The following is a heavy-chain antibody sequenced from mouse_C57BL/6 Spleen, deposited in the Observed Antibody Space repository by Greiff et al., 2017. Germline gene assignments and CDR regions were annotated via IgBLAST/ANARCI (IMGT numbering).Heavy chain of an antibody. CDR3: ARDYYYGSSYFDV. Sequence: QVQLQQPGAELVKPGASVKLSCKASGYTFTSYWMHWVKQRPGQGLEWIGMIHPNSGSTNYNEKFKSKATLTVDKSSSTAYMQLSSLISEDSAVYYCARDYYYGSSYFDVWGTGTTVTVSS. J-gene: IGHJ1*03. CDR1: GYTFTSYW. D-gene: IGHD1-1*01. CDR2: IHPNSGST. V-gene: IGHV1-64*01.